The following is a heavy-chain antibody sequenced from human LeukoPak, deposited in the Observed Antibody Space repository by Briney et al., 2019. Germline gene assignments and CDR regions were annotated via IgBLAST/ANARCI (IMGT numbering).Heavy chain of an antibody. Sequence: VASVKVSCKASGYTFTSYYMHWVRQAPGQGLEWMGIINPSGGSTSYAQKFQGRVTMTRDTSTSTVYMELSSLRSEDTAVYYCARGVGEGDRGYYYYGMDVWGQGTTVTVSS. CDR3: ARGVGEGDRGYYYYGMDV. J-gene: IGHJ6*02. CDR2: INPSGGST. V-gene: IGHV1-46*01. CDR1: GYTFTSYY. D-gene: IGHD3-16*01.